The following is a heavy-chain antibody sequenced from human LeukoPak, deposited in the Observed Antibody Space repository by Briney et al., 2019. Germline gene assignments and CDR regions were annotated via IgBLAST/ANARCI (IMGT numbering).Heavy chain of an antibody. CDR1: KITFSSYG. CDR3: AKCPEDSSGWYFVY. Sequence: PGGSLRLSCAASKITFSSYGMSWVRQAPEKGLEWVSVISGSGGSTYYADSVKGRFTISRDNSKNTLYLQMNSLRAEDTAVYYCAKCPEDSSGWYFVYWGQGTLVTVSS. CDR2: ISGSGGST. J-gene: IGHJ4*02. D-gene: IGHD6-19*01. V-gene: IGHV3-23*01.